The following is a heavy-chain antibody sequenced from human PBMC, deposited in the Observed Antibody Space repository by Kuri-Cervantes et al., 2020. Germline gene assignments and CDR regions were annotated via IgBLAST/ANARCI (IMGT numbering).Heavy chain of an antibody. V-gene: IGHV3-7*03. CDR1: GFTFSNYW. J-gene: IGHJ4*02. D-gene: IGHD4-23*01. Sequence: GESLKISCAASGFTFSNYWMSWVRQAPGKGLEWVANIKQDGSEKYYVDSMKGRVTISRDNAKNSLYLEMNSLRSDDTAVYYCARAGIHDYGGNSAFHFDYWGQGTLVTVSS. CDR2: IKQDGSEK. CDR3: ARAGIHDYGGNSAFHFDY.